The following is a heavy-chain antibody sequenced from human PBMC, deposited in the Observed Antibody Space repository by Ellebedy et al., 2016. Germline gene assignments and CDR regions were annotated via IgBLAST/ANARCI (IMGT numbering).Heavy chain of an antibody. J-gene: IGHJ4*02. V-gene: IGHV3-9*01. CDR2: ITWNSVSI. D-gene: IGHD2-2*01. Sequence: GGSLRLSCAASGFTFEDYAMHWVRQAPGKGLEWVSGITWNSVSIGYADSVKGRFTISRDNAKSSLYLQMNSLRAEDTALYYCAKGIQGDIVVIPAHYWGQGTLVTVSS. CDR3: AKGIQGDIVVIPAHY. CDR1: GFTFEDYA.